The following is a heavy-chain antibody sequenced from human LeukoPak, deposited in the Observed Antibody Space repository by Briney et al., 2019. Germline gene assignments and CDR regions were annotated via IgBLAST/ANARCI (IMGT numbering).Heavy chain of an antibody. D-gene: IGHD4-23*01. J-gene: IGHJ4*02. Sequence: EGSLRLSCVASGFPFNRYTMNWVRQAPGKGLEWVSSISSSSDYIYYRDSVKGRFTISRDNAKNSMFLQMNSLRAEDTAVYYCARRGVITPSYFDYWGQGILVTVSS. V-gene: IGHV3-21*01. CDR1: GFPFNRYT. CDR2: ISSSSDYI. CDR3: ARRGVITPSYFDY.